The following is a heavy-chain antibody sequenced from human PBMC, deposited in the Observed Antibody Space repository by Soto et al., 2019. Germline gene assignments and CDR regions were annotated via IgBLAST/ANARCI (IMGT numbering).Heavy chain of an antibody. Sequence: GASVKVSCKASGYTFTGYYMHWVRQAPGQGLEWMGWINPNSGGTNYAQKFQGRVTMTRNTSISTAYMELSRLRSDDTAVYYCARDRFPCYSRVWQATPGNLDCFDLWGQGTLVTVSS. CDR1: GYTFTGYY. CDR3: ARDRFPCYSRVWQATPGNLDCFDL. CDR2: INPNSGGT. V-gene: IGHV1-2*02. D-gene: IGHD6-19*01. J-gene: IGHJ4*02.